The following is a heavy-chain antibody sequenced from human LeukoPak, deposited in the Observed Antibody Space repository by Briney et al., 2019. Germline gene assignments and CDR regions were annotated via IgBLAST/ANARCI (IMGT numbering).Heavy chain of an antibody. CDR3: ARLYSGYDYSAFDI. D-gene: IGHD5-12*01. V-gene: IGHV3-21*01. J-gene: IGHJ3*02. CDR2: ISSSSSYI. Sequence: KTGGSLRLSCAASGFTFSSYSMNWVRQAPGKGLEWVSSISSSSSYIYYADSVKGRFTISRDNAKNSLYLQMNSLRAEDTAVYYCARLYSGYDYSAFDIWGQGTMVTVSS. CDR1: GFTFSSYS.